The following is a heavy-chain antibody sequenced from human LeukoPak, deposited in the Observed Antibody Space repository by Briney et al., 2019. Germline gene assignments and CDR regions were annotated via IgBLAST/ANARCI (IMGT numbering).Heavy chain of an antibody. CDR2: IYWNDDK. Sequence: SGPTLVNPTQTLTLTCTFSGFSLSTRGVGVGWIRQPPGKALEWLALIYWNDDKRYSPSLKSRLTITKDTSKNQVVLTMTNMDPVDTATYYCAHSLDVGYCSSTSCLHPFDYWGQGTLVTVSS. D-gene: IGHD2-2*01. V-gene: IGHV2-5*01. J-gene: IGHJ4*02. CDR3: AHSLDVGYCSSTSCLHPFDY. CDR1: GFSLSTRGVG.